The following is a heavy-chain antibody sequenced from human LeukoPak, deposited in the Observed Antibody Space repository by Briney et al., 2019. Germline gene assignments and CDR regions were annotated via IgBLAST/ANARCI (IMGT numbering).Heavy chain of an antibody. V-gene: IGHV1-69*04. CDR3: ARAGYCSGGSCFALDY. CDR2: IIPIFGIA. Sequence: GSSVKVSCKASGGTFSSYVISWVRRAPGQGLEWMGRIIPIFGIANYAQKFQGRVTITADKSTSTAYMELSSLRSEDTAVYYCARAGYCSGGSCFALDYWGQGTLVTVSS. D-gene: IGHD2-15*01. J-gene: IGHJ4*02. CDR1: GGTFSSYV.